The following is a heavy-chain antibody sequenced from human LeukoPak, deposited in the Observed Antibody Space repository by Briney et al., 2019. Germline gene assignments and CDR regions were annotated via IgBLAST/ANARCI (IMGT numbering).Heavy chain of an antibody. V-gene: IGHV3-48*03. D-gene: IGHD6-25*01. CDR1: GFRFSSFE. J-gene: IGHJ3*01. CDR2: ISSSGNSI. Sequence: GGSLRLSCVASGFRFSSFEMNWVRQAPGKGLEWVSNISSSGNSIYYADSVKGRFTISRDNAKSSLLLQMNSLRAEDTAVYYCARDYSDDSSGYYLWGQGTMVTVSP. CDR3: ARDYSDDSSGYYL.